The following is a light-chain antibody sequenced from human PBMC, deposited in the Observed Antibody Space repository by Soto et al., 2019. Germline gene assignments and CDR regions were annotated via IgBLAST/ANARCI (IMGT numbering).Light chain of an antibody. Sequence: EVLMTQSPATLSVSPGERVTLSCRASQSININLAWYQQKPGQAPRVLIYGAFSRASGIPDRFSGSGSGTDFTLTISRLEHDDFAFYYCQQYHSWPPLTFGGGTRVEIK. CDR1: QSININ. J-gene: IGKJ4*01. V-gene: IGKV3D-15*01. CDR3: QQYHSWPPLT. CDR2: GAF.